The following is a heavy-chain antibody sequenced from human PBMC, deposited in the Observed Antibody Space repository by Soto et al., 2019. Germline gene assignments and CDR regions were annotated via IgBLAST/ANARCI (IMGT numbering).Heavy chain of an antibody. V-gene: IGHV4-31*02. CDR3: ARDLGGFPLDV. J-gene: IGHJ6*02. D-gene: IGHD3-16*01. CDR2: IYYSWST. Sequence: SETLSLSXTVSGGSIRSGGYYWSWIRQHPGKGLEWIGYIYYSWSTYYNPSLKSRVTISVDTSKNQFSLKLSSVTAADTAVYYCARDLGGFPLDVWGQGTTVTVSS. CDR1: GGSIRSGGYY.